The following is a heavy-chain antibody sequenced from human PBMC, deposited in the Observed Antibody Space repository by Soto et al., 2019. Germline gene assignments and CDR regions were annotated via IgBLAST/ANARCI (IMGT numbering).Heavy chain of an antibody. CDR1: GFTFSSYA. Sequence: GGSLRLSCAASGFTFSSYAMSWVRQAPGKGLEWVSAISGSGGSTYYADSVKGRFTISRDNSKNTLYLQMDSLRAEDTAVYYCAKGLGYCSSTSCYRGGLDAFDIWGQGTMVTVSS. CDR2: ISGSGGST. CDR3: AKGLGYCSSTSCYRGGLDAFDI. V-gene: IGHV3-23*01. D-gene: IGHD2-2*01. J-gene: IGHJ3*02.